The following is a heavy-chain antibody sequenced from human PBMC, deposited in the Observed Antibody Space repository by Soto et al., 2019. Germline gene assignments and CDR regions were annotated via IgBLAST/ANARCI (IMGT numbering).Heavy chain of an antibody. D-gene: IGHD2-2*01. CDR2: LNQDGSQK. CDR1: GFSFRNSW. J-gene: IGHJ5*02. Sequence: EVHLEQSGGGFVQPGGSLRLSCIASGFSFRNSWMTWVRQAPGKGLEWVASLNQDGSQKFYVDSVKGRFTISRDNANNSLYLQINSLRPEDTAVFFCARDSPAAEVRPATIGAAKGSWGQGTLVTVSS. CDR3: ARDSPAAEVRPATIGAAKGS. V-gene: IGHV3-7*03.